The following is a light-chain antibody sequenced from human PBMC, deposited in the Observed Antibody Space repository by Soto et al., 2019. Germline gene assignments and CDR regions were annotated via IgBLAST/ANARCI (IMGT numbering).Light chain of an antibody. CDR1: QSVNFY. CDR2: RAS. Sequence: DIQMTQSPSRVSASVGERVTINWRASQSVNFYVAWYQQKPGKAPNLLLYRASSLEGGVPSRFNGSGSGTEFTLTISGLQPDDSATYYCQQYFRYPLTFGGGTRVE. J-gene: IGKJ4*01. CDR3: QQYFRYPLT. V-gene: IGKV1-5*03.